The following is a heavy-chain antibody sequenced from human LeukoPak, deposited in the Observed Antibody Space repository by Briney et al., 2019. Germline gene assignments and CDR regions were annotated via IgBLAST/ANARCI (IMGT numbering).Heavy chain of an antibody. CDR1: GYTFTGYH. D-gene: IGHD6-13*01. CDR2: INANSGGT. J-gene: IGHJ4*02. Sequence: DSRKVSCKASGYTFTGYHMHWVRQAPGQGLEWMGWINANSGGTNYAQKFQGRVTMTRDTSISTAYMELSRLRSDDTAVYYCASPPQYSSSWYLLDYWGQGTLVTVSS. CDR3: ASPPQYSSSWYLLDY. V-gene: IGHV1-2*02.